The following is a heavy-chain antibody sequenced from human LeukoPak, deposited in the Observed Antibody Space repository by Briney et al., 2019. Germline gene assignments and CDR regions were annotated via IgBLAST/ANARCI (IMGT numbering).Heavy chain of an antibody. V-gene: IGHV4-4*07. D-gene: IGHD3-22*01. J-gene: IGHJ4*02. CDR3: ARDNYYDTSGYFDY. CDR1: GGSFSGYY. CDR2: IYTSGST. Sequence: SETLSLTCAVYGGSFSGYYWSWIRQPAGKGLEWIGRIYTSGSTTYNPSLKSRVTISVDTSKNQFSLKLSSVSAADTAVYYCARDNYYDTSGYFDYWGQGTLVTVSS.